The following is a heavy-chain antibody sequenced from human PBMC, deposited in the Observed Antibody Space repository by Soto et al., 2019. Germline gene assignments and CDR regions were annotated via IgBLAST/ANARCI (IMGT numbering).Heavy chain of an antibody. V-gene: IGHV4-31*03. D-gene: IGHD5-18*01. CDR2: ISHSGST. J-gene: IGHJ4*02. Sequence: SETLSLTCTVSGCSISSAAYYWSWIRQHPGKDLEWIGYISHSGSTYYTPSLKSRVIISADTSKNQFSLNLNSVTAADTAVYYCAREYTYGSNFFDCWGQGALVTVSS. CDR3: AREYTYGSNFFDC. CDR1: GCSISSAAYY.